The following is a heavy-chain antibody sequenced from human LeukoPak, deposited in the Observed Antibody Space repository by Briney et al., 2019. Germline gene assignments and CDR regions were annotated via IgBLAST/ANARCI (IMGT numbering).Heavy chain of an antibody. J-gene: IGHJ5*02. CDR3: VTTIGNWFDP. Sequence: GGSLRLSCAASGFSFSNFRVHWVRQAPGKGPEWVAIVSNDAIDKYYADSVKGRFTISRDNSKNTLYLQMNSLRAEDTAVYARVTTIGNWFDPWGQGTLVTVSS. V-gene: IGHV3-30*03. CDR2: VSNDAIDK. D-gene: IGHD4-11*01. CDR1: GFSFSNFR.